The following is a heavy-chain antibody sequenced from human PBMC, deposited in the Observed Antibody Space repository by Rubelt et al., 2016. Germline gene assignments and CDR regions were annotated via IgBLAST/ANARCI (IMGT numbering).Heavy chain of an antibody. D-gene: IGHD3-10*01. V-gene: IGHV4-59*08. Sequence: QLQLQESGPGLVKPSETLSLTCAVYGGSFSGYYWSWIRQPPGKGLEWMGYLYYSGSTNYNPSLKGRVTISVDTSQNPVSLKLSYVTAADTAVYYGAGTGGITTYGMDVWGQGTLVTVSS. J-gene: IGHJ6*02. CDR1: GGSFSGYY. CDR2: LYYSGST. CDR3: AGTGGITTYGMDV.